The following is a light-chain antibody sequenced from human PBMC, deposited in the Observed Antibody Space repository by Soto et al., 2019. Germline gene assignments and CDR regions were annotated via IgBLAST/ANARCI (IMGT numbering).Light chain of an antibody. CDR1: SSNIGSHI. CDR3: ATWDDGLNGHV. J-gene: IGLJ1*01. V-gene: IGLV1-44*01. Sequence: QSVLTQPPSAPGTPGQRVTVSCSGSSSNIGSHIVNWYQQLPGTAPKLLIYSNDQRPSGVPDRFSGSKSGTSASLAISGLRSEDEADYYCATWDDGLNGHVFGTGTKVTVL. CDR2: SND.